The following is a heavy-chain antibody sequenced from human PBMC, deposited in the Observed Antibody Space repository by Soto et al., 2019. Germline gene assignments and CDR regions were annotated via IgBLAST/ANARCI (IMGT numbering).Heavy chain of an antibody. Sequence: GSLRLSCAVSGFIFSDHYVDWVRQAPGKGLEWVGRSRNKAKRYTTEYAASVKGRFTFSRDESKNSLYLQMNSLKTEDTAVYYCITTYSGTPARPYLDLWGQGTPVTVSS. J-gene: IGHJ4*02. D-gene: IGHD1-26*01. CDR1: GFIFSDHY. CDR3: ITTYSGTPARPYLDL. V-gene: IGHV3-72*01. CDR2: SRNKAKRYTT.